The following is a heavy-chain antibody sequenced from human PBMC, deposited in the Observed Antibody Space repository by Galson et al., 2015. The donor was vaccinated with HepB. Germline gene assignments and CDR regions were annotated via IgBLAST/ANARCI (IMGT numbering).Heavy chain of an antibody. CDR2: IIPILGIA. V-gene: IGHV1-69*02. CDR1: GGTFSNYT. J-gene: IGHJ3*02. Sequence: SVKVSCKASGGTFSNYTISWVRQAPGQGLEWMGRIIPILGIANYAQKFQDRVTITADKSTSTAYMELSSLRSEDTAVYYCARVGDMGFGELQDAFDIWGKGTMVTVSS. D-gene: IGHD3-10*01. CDR3: ARVGDMGFGELQDAFDI.